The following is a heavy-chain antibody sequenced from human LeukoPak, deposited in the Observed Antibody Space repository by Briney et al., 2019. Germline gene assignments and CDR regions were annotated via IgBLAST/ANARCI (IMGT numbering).Heavy chain of an antibody. J-gene: IGHJ4*02. V-gene: IGHV4-39*07. Sequence: SETLSLTCTVSGGSISSSSYYWGWIRQPPGKGLEWIGSIYYSGSTYYNPSLKSRVTISVDTSKNQFSLKLSSVTAADTAVYYCARGLYDFWSGYYRYYFDYWGQGTLVTVSS. D-gene: IGHD3-3*01. CDR1: GGSISSSSYY. CDR3: ARGLYDFWSGYYRYYFDY. CDR2: IYYSGST.